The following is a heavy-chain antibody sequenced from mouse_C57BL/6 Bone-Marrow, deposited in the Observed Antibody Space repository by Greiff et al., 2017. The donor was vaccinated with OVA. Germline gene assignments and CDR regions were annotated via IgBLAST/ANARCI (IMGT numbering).Heavy chain of an antibody. D-gene: IGHD2-2*01. Sequence: VQLKQSGAELVKPGASVKLSCTASGFNIKDYYMHWVKQRTEQGLEWIGRIDPEDGETKYAPKFQGKATLTADTSSNTAYLQLSSLTTQDTAVYSCAFCYGYGDWYFDVWGTGTTVTVSS. CDR2: IDPEDGET. V-gene: IGHV14-2*01. CDR1: GFNIKDYY. CDR3: AFCYGYGDWYFDV. J-gene: IGHJ1*03.